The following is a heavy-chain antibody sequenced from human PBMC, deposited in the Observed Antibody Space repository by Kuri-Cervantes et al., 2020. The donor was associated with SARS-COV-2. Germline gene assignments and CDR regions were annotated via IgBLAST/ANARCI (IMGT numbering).Heavy chain of an antibody. CDR1: GYSFTSYW. D-gene: IGHD1-7*01. V-gene: IGHV5-51*01. CDR3: ARHHKVQLELRDY. Sequence: KVSCKGSGYSFTSYWTGWVRQMPGKGLEWMGIIYPGDSDTRYSPSFQGQVTISADKSISTAYLQWSSLKASDTAMYYCARHHKVQLELRDYWGQGTLVTVSS. CDR2: IYPGDSDT. J-gene: IGHJ4*02.